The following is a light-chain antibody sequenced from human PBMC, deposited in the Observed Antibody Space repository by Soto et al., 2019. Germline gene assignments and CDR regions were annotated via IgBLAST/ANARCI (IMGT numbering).Light chain of an antibody. CDR3: QHYDNFPRAIT. Sequence: EIVLTQSPATLSLSPGERATLSCRASQSVRSSYLAWYQQKPGQAPRLLIYGASTRAPGIPARFSGSGSGTDFTFTISSLQPEDIAAYYCQHYDNFPRAITFGQGTRLEI. V-gene: IGKV3D-7*01. J-gene: IGKJ5*01. CDR1: QSVRSSY. CDR2: GAS.